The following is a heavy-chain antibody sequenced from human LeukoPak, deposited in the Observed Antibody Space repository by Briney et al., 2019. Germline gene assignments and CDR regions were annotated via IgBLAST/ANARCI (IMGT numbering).Heavy chain of an antibody. CDR3: ARVKSGYDFDY. CDR2: ISDGGSST. Sequence: GGSLRLSCTASGFTFGDYAMSWFRQAPGKGLEWVSGISDGGSSTHYADSVKGRFTISRDNSNNTLFLQMNSLRAEDTAEYYCARVKSGYDFDYWGQGTLVTVSS. V-gene: IGHV3-23*01. CDR1: GFTFGDYA. J-gene: IGHJ4*02. D-gene: IGHD5-12*01.